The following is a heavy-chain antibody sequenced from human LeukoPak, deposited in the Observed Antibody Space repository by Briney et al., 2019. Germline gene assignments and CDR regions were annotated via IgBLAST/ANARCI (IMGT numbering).Heavy chain of an antibody. D-gene: IGHD2-21*01. J-gene: IGHJ6*02. CDR3: ARAGGDTYYYYGMAV. Sequence: QPGGSLRLSCAASGFTFSSYEMNWVRQAPGKGLEWVSYISSSGNTIYYADSLKGRFTISRDNAKKSLYLQMNSLRAEDTAVYSCARAGGDTYYYYGMAVWGQGTTVTVSS. CDR2: ISSSGNTI. V-gene: IGHV3-48*03. CDR1: GFTFSSYE.